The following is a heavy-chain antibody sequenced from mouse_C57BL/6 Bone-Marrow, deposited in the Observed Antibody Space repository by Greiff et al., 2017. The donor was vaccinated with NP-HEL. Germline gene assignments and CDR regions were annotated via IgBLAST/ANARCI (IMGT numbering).Heavy chain of an antibody. CDR2: IDPENGDT. D-gene: IGHD1-1*01. CDR3: TTDYYYGSSYNY. CDR1: GFNIKDDY. V-gene: IGHV14-4*01. J-gene: IGHJ2*01. Sequence: VQLKQSGAELVRPGASVKLSCTASGFNIKDDYMHWVKQRPEQGLEWIGWIDPENGDTEYASKFQGKATITADTSSNTAYLQLSSLTSEDTAVYYCTTDYYYGSSYNYWGQGTTLTVSS.